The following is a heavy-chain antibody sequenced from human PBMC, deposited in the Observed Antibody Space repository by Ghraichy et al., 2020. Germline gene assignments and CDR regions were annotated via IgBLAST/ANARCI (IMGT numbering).Heavy chain of an antibody. CDR2: IWYDGSNK. D-gene: IGHD1-26*01. CDR3: ARDGSEGELPFDY. J-gene: IGHJ4*02. CDR1: GFTFSSYG. Sequence: GGSLRLSCAASGFTFSSYGMHWVRQAPGKGLEWVAVIWYDGSNKYYADSVKGRFTISRDNSKNTLYLQMNSLRAEDTAVYYCARDGSEGELPFDYWGQGTLVTVSS. V-gene: IGHV3-33*01.